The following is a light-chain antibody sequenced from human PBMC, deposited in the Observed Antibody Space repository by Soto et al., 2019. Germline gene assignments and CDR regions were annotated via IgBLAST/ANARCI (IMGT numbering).Light chain of an antibody. V-gene: IGKV3-11*01. Sequence: EVVLTQSPATLSLSPGGRAILSCRASQSVGLSLAWYQQKRGQAPRLLIYGASTRATGIPDRFSGSGSGTDFTLTISRLEPEDLAVYFCQQRSNWPRTFGQGTKVE. CDR1: QSVGLS. J-gene: IGKJ1*01. CDR3: QQRSNWPRT. CDR2: GAS.